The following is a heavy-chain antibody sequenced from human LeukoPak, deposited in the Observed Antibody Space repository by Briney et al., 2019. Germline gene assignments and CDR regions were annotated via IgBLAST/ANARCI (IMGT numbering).Heavy chain of an antibody. J-gene: IGHJ4*02. Sequence: SVKVSCKASGGTFSSYAISWVRQAPGQGLEWMGGIIPIFGTANYAQKFQGRVTMTRDTSTSTVYMELSRLRSDDTAVYYCASANDRYAYWGQGTLVTVSS. CDR3: ASANDRYAY. V-gene: IGHV1-69*05. CDR1: GGTFSSYA. CDR2: IIPIFGTA. D-gene: IGHD1-1*01.